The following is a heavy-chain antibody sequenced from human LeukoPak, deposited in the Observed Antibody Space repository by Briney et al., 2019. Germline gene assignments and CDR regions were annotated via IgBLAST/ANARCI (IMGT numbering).Heavy chain of an antibody. V-gene: IGHV3-7*03. D-gene: IGHD2-15*01. J-gene: IGHJ4*02. Sequence: PGGSLRLSCAASGFTFSSYWMSWVRQAPGKGLEWVANIKQDGSEKYYVDSVKGRFTISRDNAKNSLYLQMNSLRAEDTAVYYCARDKILGSGYFDYWGQGTLVTVSS. CDR2: IKQDGSEK. CDR1: GFTFSSYW. CDR3: ARDKILGSGYFDY.